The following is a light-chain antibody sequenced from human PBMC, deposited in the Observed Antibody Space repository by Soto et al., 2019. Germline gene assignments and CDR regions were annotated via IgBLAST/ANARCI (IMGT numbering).Light chain of an antibody. CDR2: DVS. Sequence: QSVLTQPASVSGSPEQSITISSTGTSSDVGGYNYVSWYQQHPGKAPKLMIYDVSNRPSGVSNRFSGSKSGNTASLTISGLQAEDEADYYCSSYTSSSTLVVFGGGTKLTVL. V-gene: IGLV2-14*01. CDR3: SSYTSSSTLVV. J-gene: IGLJ2*01. CDR1: SSDVGGYNY.